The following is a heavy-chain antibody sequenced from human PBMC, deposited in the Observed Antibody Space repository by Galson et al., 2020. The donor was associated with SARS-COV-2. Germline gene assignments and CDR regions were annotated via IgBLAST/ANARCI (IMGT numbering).Heavy chain of an antibody. CDR3: ARGARVAMPLPDAFDI. D-gene: IGHD2-2*01. V-gene: IGHV3-11*01. J-gene: IGHJ3*02. Sequence: GESLKIPCAAPGFTFSDYHMRWNRQSPGGGLEWISYISARSTTISYAESVQARFTISRDNAKNSLFLQMNNLRPDDTAVYYCARGARVAMPLPDAFDIWGQGAKVTVSS. CDR1: GFTFSDYH. CDR2: ISARSTTI.